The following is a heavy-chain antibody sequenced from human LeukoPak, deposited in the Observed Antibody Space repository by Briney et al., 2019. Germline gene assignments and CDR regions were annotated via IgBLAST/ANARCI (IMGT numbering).Heavy chain of an antibody. CDR1: GFTFSSYA. V-gene: IGHV3-30*04. CDR2: RSYDGSNK. Sequence: GGSLRLSCAASGFTFSSYAMHWVRQAPGKGLGWVAVRSYDGSNKSYEDPVKGRFTLSRDNSKNTLYLQMNSLRAEDTAVYYCAREGKVTPYYYYYYMDVWGKGTTVTVSS. D-gene: IGHD4-23*01. CDR3: AREGKVTPYYYYYYMDV. J-gene: IGHJ6*03.